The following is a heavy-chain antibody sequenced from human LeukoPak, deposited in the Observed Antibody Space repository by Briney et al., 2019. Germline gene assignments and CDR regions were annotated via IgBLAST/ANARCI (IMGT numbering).Heavy chain of an antibody. V-gene: IGHV4-59*08. D-gene: IGHD6-19*01. CDR3: VGLRDRSTGWPFDC. CDR2: IYYGGNT. Sequence: SETLSLTCTVSGDSVRSHFWSWIRQPPGKGLEWIGFIYYGGNTNYNPSFKSRVTISLDTSQSQFSLRLSSVTAADTAVYYCVGLRDRSTGWPFDCWGQGTLVTVSS. CDR1: GDSVRSHF. J-gene: IGHJ4*02.